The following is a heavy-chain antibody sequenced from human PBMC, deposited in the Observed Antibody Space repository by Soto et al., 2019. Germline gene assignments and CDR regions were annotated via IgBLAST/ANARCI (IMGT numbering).Heavy chain of an antibody. CDR1: GGSISGGGFS. V-gene: IGHV4-30-2*06. Sequence: SETLSLTCTVSGGSISGGGFSWTWIRQSPGKGRDGIGYTEESGSAYYNLTLKSRCTRSVDRSKNQCTRTLTPVTAADTAVEYCDRAYYGMAVWGQGTTATVS. J-gene: IGHJ6*02. CDR2: TEESGSA. CDR3: DRAYYGMAV.